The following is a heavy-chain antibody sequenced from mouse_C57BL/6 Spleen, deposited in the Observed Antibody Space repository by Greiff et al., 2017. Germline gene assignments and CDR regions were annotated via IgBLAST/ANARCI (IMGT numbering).Heavy chain of an antibody. D-gene: IGHD2-5*01. CDR2: IYPGGGYT. J-gene: IGHJ4*01. V-gene: IGHV1-63*01. CDR3: ARVPAYYSNYEDYAMDY. Sequence: VQLQQSGAELVRPGTSVKMSCKASGYTFTNYWIGWAKQRPGHGLEWIGDIYPGGGYTNYNEKFKGKATLTADKSSSTAYMQFSSLTSEDSAIYYCARVPAYYSNYEDYAMDYWGQGTSVTVSS. CDR1: GYTFTNYW.